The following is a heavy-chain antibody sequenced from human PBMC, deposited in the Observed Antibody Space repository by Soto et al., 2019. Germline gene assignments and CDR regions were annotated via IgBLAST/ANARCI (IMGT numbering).Heavy chain of an antibody. D-gene: IGHD5-18*01. CDR1: GFTFSRYC. V-gene: IGHV3-23*01. J-gene: IGHJ4*02. CDR3: SKDLGYSYGYGVDY. Sequence: GGSLRLSCAASGFTFSRYCMSWVRQAPGKGLGWVSGISGTGASTYYADSVRGRFTISRDNSKNTLYVQMNSLRAEDTAAYYCSKDLGYSYGYGVDYWGQGTLVTVSS. CDR2: ISGTGAST.